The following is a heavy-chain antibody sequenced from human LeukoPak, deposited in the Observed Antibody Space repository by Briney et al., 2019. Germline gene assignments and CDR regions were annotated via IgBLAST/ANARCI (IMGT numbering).Heavy chain of an antibody. D-gene: IGHD6-19*01. CDR3: AKAGIAVPATPEY. Sequence: GGSLRLSCAASGFTFGSYAMKWVRQAPGKGLEWVSVISSSGGTTYYSDSVKGRFIISRDNSKNTLYLQMNSLRAEDTAVYYCAKAGIAVPATPEYCGQGTQVTVSS. J-gene: IGHJ4*02. V-gene: IGHV3-23*01. CDR1: GFTFGSYA. CDR2: ISSSGGTT.